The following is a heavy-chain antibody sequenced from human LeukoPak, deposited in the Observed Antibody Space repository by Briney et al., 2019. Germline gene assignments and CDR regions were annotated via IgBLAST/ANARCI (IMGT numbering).Heavy chain of an antibody. CDR1: GGSISSYY. CDR2: IYTSGST. CDR3: ARDGGYSSFDP. V-gene: IGHV4-4*08. Sequence: SETLSLTCTVSGGSISSYYWSWIRQPPGKGLEWIGYIYTSGSTNYNPSLKSRVTMSVNTSKNQFSLKLSSVTAADTAVYYCARDGGYSSFDPWGQGTLVTVSS. D-gene: IGHD3-22*01. J-gene: IGHJ5*02.